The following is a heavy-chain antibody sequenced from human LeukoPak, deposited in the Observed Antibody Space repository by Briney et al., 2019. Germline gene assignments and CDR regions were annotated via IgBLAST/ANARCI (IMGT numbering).Heavy chain of an antibody. D-gene: IGHD4-17*01. Sequence: PGGSLRLSCAASGFTFSSYGMHWVRQAPGKGLEWVAFIRYDGSNKYYADSVKGRFTISRDNSKNTLYLQMNSLRAEDTAVYYCARGDGDYDWYFDLWGRGTLVTVSS. CDR2: IRYDGSNK. J-gene: IGHJ2*01. CDR1: GFTFSSYG. V-gene: IGHV3-30*02. CDR3: ARGDGDYDWYFDL.